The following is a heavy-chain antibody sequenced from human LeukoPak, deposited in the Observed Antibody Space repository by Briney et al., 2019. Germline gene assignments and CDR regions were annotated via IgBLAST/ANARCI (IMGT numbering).Heavy chain of an antibody. J-gene: IGHJ4*02. CDR1: GYKFTNYW. V-gene: IGHV5-51*01. CDR3: ARLLAAPYYINF. Sequence: GESLKISCKGSGYKFTNYWIAWVRQMPGQGLEWLGIIYPRDSDTRYSPSFQGQVSISVVTSIDTAYLQWSSVKASDTAMYYCARLLAAPYYINFWGQGTLVTVSS. D-gene: IGHD6-25*01. CDR2: IYPRDSDT.